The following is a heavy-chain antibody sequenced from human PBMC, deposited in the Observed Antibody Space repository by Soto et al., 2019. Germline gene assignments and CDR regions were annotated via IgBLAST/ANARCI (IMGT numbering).Heavy chain of an antibody. J-gene: IGHJ6*02. V-gene: IGHV3-21*01. CDR1: GFTFSSYS. CDR3: AREETAWPLAYGLDV. CDR2: IGTRSDV. D-gene: IGHD2-21*02. Sequence: GGSLRLSCAASGFTFSSYSIHWVRQAPGKGLEWVSSIGTRSDVYYADSVKGRFTISRDNAKNSMALQMNSLRAEDTGVYYCAREETAWPLAYGLDVWGQGTTVTVS.